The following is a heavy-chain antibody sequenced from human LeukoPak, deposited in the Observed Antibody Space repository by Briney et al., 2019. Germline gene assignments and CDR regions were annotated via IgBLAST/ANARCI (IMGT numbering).Heavy chain of an antibody. V-gene: IGHV4-39*07. CDR3: ARVFDSGSQAYFYYMDV. J-gene: IGHJ6*03. Sequence: PSETLSLTCTVSGGSISSSSYYWDWIRKPPGKGLEWIGRIYYSGNTYYNPSLKSRVTISVDTSKNQFSLKVSSVTAADTAVYYCARVFDSGSQAYFYYMDVWGKGTTVTISS. D-gene: IGHD3-10*01. CDR2: IYYSGNT. CDR1: GGSISSSSYY.